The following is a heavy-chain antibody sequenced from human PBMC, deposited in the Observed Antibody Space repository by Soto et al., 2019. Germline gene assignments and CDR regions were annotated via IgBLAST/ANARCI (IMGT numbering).Heavy chain of an antibody. J-gene: IGHJ4*02. CDR3: AIEYCSSNRCYRAY. CDR1: GGTFSSYT. D-gene: IGHD2-2*02. CDR2: IIPILGIA. V-gene: IGHV1-69*02. Sequence: QVQLVQSGAEVKKPGSSVKVSCKASGGTFSSYTISWVRQAPGQGLEWMGRIIPILGIANYAQKFQGRVTITADKSTSTAYMELSSLRSEDTAVYYCAIEYCSSNRCYRAYWGQGTLVTVSS.